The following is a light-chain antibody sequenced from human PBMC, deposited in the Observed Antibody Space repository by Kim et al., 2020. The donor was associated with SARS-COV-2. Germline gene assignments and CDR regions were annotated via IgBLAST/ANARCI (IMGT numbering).Light chain of an antibody. Sequence: GDRATLSCRASQSLDSNFLAWYQQKPGQTPRLLIYSASSRATGVPDRFSGSGSGTDFILTISRLEPEDFAVYFCQQYDSSPGTFGQGTKVDIK. V-gene: IGKV3-20*01. CDR3: QQYDSSPGT. J-gene: IGKJ1*01. CDR1: QSLDSNF. CDR2: SAS.